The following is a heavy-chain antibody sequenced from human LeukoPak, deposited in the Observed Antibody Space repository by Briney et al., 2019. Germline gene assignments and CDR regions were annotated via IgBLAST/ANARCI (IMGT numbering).Heavy chain of an antibody. D-gene: IGHD6-19*01. Sequence: GGSLRLSCATSGFSFSDHAMNWVRQAPGPGLEWVSSLSETGDTTDHADSVKGRFTISRDNSKNTLYLQMNSLRPDDTAVYYCAKQWLVGIWGQGTLVTVSS. CDR1: GFSFSDHA. V-gene: IGHV3-23*01. CDR3: AKQWLVGI. CDR2: LSETGDTT. J-gene: IGHJ4*02.